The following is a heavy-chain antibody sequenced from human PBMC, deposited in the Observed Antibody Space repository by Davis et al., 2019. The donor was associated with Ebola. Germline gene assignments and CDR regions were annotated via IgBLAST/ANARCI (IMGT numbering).Heavy chain of an antibody. D-gene: IGHD3-10*01. CDR1: GFTFSSYA. V-gene: IGHV3-23*01. Sequence: GGSLRLSCAASGFTFSSYAMSWVRQAPGQGLEWVSTITDTGGLTSFADSVISRFTISRDNSKNTLYLQMNSLRAEDTAVYYCAKGAGPYGSGSWGQGTLVTFSS. CDR2: ITDTGGLT. CDR3: AKGAGPYGSGS. J-gene: IGHJ4*02.